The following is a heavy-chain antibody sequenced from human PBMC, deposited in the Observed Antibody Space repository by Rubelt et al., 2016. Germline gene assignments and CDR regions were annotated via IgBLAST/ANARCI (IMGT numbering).Heavy chain of an antibody. CDR1: GFSFLTMRVG. CDR3: THFGRYSNTWYRDY. CDR2: IYWDDGK. J-gene: IGHJ4*02. V-gene: IGHV2-5*02. Sequence: QITLKESGRTLVNPTQTLTLTCTFSGFSFLTMRVGVGWIRQAPGKALECLAVIYWDDGKGYSPSLKSRLTITKDTLKNQVLLTMTDMDTVDPATLYCTHFGRYSNTWYRDYWGQGTLVTVSS. D-gene: IGHD6-13*01.